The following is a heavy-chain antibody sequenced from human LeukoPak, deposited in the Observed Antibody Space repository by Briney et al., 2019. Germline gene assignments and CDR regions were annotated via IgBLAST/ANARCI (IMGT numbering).Heavy chain of an antibody. CDR3: AKGWNNMDV. D-gene: IGHD1/OR15-1a*01. CDR1: GFTFSSHA. Sequence: GGSLRLSCAASGFTFSSHAMSWVRQAPEKGLERVSIISSSGGTTYYADSVKGRFTISRDNSKNTLYLQMNSLRAEDTAVYYCAKGWNNMDVWGQGTTVTVSS. CDR2: ISSSGGTT. V-gene: IGHV3-23*01. J-gene: IGHJ6*02.